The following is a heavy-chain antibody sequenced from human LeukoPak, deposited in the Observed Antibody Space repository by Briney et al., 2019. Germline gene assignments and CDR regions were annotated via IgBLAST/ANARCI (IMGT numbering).Heavy chain of an antibody. CDR1: GFTFSSYS. Sequence: GGSLRLSCAASGFTFSSYSINWVRQAPGKGLEWVSSISSSSSYIYYADSVKGRFTISRDNAKNSLYLQMNSLRAEDTAVYYCARATNHYYDSNDYWGQGTLVTVSS. CDR2: ISSSSSYI. CDR3: ARATNHYYDSNDY. V-gene: IGHV3-21*01. J-gene: IGHJ4*02. D-gene: IGHD3-22*01.